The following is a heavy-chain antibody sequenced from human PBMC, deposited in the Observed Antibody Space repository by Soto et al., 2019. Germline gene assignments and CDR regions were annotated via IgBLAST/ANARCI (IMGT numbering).Heavy chain of an antibody. J-gene: IGHJ6*03. Sequence: SETLSLTCPVSGFNISSYYWSWIRQPPGKGLEWMGCICYSGSTNYNPPLKSRVTISVDTSKNQFSLKLSSVTAADTAVYYCARGGTGRIAVAGTVFYYYYYMDVWGKGTTVTVSS. D-gene: IGHD6-19*01. CDR1: GFNISSYY. CDR2: ICYSGST. CDR3: ARGGTGRIAVAGTVFYYYYYMDV. V-gene: IGHV4-59*12.